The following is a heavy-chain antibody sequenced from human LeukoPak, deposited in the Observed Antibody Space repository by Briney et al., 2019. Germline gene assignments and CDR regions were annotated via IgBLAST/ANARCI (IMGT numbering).Heavy chain of an antibody. V-gene: IGHV1-18*04. D-gene: IGHD3-9*01. CDR1: GYTFTNYY. CDR2: ISAYNGNT. CDR3: ARAGLTGLAAMHAFDI. J-gene: IGHJ3*02. Sequence: GASVKVSCKASGYTFTNYYVHWVRQAPGQGLEWMGWISAYNGNTNYAQKLQGRVTMTTDTSTSTAYMELRSLRSDDTAVYYCARAGLTGLAAMHAFDIWGQGTMVTVSS.